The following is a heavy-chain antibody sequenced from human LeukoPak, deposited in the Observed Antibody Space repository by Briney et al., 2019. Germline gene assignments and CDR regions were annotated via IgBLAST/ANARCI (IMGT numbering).Heavy chain of an antibody. D-gene: IGHD6-13*01. CDR2: IYYSGST. Sequence: SETLSLTCTVSGASISSSSYYCGWIRQPPGKGLEWIVSIYYSGSTFYNPSLKSRVTISVDTSKNQFSLKLTSVTAADTAVYYCARHLKPGYSSTWYVGDWFDPWGQGSLVTVSS. J-gene: IGHJ5*02. CDR1: GASISSSSYY. CDR3: ARHLKPGYSSTWYVGDWFDP. V-gene: IGHV4-39*01.